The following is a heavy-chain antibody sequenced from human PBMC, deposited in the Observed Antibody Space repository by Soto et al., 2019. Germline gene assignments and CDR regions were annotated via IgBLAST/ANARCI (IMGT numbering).Heavy chain of an antibody. Sequence: PGESLKICCKGCGYSFTSYWLSWVRQMPGRGQEWMGRLDPSDSYTNYSPSFQGHVTISADKSISTAYLQWSSLKASDTAMYYCARHNGDYNYYYYYGMDVWGQGTTVTVSS. J-gene: IGHJ6*02. D-gene: IGHD4-17*01. CDR1: GYSFTSYW. CDR2: LDPSDSYT. CDR3: ARHNGDYNYYYYYGMDV. V-gene: IGHV5-10-1*01.